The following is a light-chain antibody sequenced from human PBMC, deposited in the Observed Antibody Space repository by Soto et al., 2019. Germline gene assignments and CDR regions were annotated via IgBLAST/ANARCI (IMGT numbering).Light chain of an antibody. V-gene: IGLV2-14*03. J-gene: IGLJ1*01. CDR1: SSDIGGYNY. Sequence: QSALTQPASVSGSPGQSITISCTGTSSDIGGYNYVSWYQHHPGKAPQLIIFDVINRPSGVSNRFSGSKSGNTASLTIFGLQAEDEADYYCFSYTSNTIYVFGSGTKLTVL. CDR3: FSYTSNTIYV. CDR2: DVI.